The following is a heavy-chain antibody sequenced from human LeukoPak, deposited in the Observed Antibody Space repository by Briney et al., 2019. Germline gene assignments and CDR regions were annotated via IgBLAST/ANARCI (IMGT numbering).Heavy chain of an antibody. CDR1: GFTFSSYG. Sequence: GRCLRLSCAASGFTFSSYGMHWVRQAPGKGLEWVAVVSYDGSNKYYADSVKGRFTISRDNSRNTLYLQMNSLRAEDTAVYYCAIEEYDFWSGYPHTNNWFDPWGQGTLVTVSS. CDR2: VSYDGSNK. D-gene: IGHD3-3*01. V-gene: IGHV3-30*03. J-gene: IGHJ5*02. CDR3: AIEEYDFWSGYPHTNNWFDP.